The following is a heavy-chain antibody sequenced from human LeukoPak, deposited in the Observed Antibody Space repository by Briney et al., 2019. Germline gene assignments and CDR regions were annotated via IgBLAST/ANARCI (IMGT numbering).Heavy chain of an antibody. CDR2: INHSGST. D-gene: IGHD1-26*01. J-gene: IGHJ4*02. Sequence: SETLSLTCAVYGGSFSGYYWSWIRQPPGKGLEWIGEINHSGSTNYNPSLKSRVTISVDTSKNQFSLKLSSVTAADTAVYYCARGGRIVGATPVLDYWGQGTLVTVS. V-gene: IGHV4-34*01. CDR3: ARGGRIVGATPVLDY. CDR1: GGSFSGYY.